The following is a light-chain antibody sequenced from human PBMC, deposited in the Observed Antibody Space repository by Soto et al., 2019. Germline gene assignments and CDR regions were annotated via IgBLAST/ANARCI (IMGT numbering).Light chain of an antibody. V-gene: IGKV1-6*01. CDR2: AAS. CDR3: LQDYNFPLT. J-gene: IGKJ2*01. CDR1: QAIGND. Sequence: AIQMTQSPSSLSASVGDRVTITCRASQAIGNDLTWYQQKPGKAPNLLIFAASSLQSGVPSRFSGSGSGTDFTLTLSSLQPEDFATYYCLQDYNFPLTVGQGTKLEIK.